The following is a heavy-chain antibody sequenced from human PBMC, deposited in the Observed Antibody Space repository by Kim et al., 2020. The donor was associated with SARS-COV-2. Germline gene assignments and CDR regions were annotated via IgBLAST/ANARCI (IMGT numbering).Heavy chain of an antibody. CDR2: ISSSSRYI. D-gene: IGHD3-9*01. J-gene: IGHJ4*02. V-gene: IGHV3-21*01. Sequence: GGSLRLSCAASGFTFSSYSMNWVRQAPGKGLEWVSSISSSSRYIYYADSLKGRFTISRDNAKNSLYLQMNSLRAEDTAVYYCARDPHYDIFTGYYFHWGQGTLVPVSS. CDR1: GFTFSSYS. CDR3: ARDPHYDIFTGYYFH.